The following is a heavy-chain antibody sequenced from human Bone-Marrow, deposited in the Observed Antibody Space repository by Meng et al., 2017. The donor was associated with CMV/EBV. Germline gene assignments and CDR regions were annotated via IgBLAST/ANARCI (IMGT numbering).Heavy chain of an antibody. V-gene: IGHV4-34*01. CDR1: GGSFSGYY. D-gene: IGHD6-19*01. J-gene: IGHJ6*02. CDR2: INHSEST. CDR3: ARAKDSGWYEVDYYYGMDV. Sequence: SETLSLTCAVSGGSFSGYYWSWIRQPPGKGMEWMGEINHSESTNYNPSPTIRVTVTVDTAKNQFPLKLSFVTAADTAVYYCARAKDSGWYEVDYYYGMDVWGQGTTVTVSS.